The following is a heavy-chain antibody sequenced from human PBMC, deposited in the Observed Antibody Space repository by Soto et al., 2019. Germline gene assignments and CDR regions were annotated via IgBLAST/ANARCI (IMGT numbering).Heavy chain of an antibody. J-gene: IGHJ4*02. CDR2: MRPSTGRT. CDR1: GYSFTSLD. V-gene: IGHV1-8*01. Sequence: QVQLVQSGAEVREPGASVKFSCKASGYSFTSLDINWVRQTAGQGLEWMGWMRPSTGRTGYAQKFQGRVTMTRDTSINTDYMELTTRTSDDTAFYYWARGVSAGVDYWGQGTLVNVSS. D-gene: IGHD1-26*01. CDR3: ARGVSAGVDY.